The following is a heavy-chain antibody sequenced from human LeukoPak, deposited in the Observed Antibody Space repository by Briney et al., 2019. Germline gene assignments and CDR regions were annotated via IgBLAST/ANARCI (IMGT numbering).Heavy chain of an antibody. CDR2: IKQDGSEK. CDR3: ARVPHR. CDR1: GLTFSSYW. J-gene: IGHJ5*02. Sequence: GGSLRLSCAASGLTFSSYWMSWVRQAPGKGLEWVANIKQDGSEKYYVDSVKGRFTISRDNAKNSLYLQMNSLRAEDTAVYYCARVPHRWGQGTLVTVSS. V-gene: IGHV3-7*01.